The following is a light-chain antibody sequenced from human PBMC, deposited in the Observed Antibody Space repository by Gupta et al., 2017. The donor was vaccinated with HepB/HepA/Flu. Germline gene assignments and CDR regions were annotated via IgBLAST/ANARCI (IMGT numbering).Light chain of an antibody. CDR1: QDISSW. J-gene: IGKJ1*01. V-gene: IGKV1-12*02. CDR2: AAS. Sequence: DIQMTQSPSYVSASVGDRVTITCRASQDISSWLAWYQQRPGEAPKLLIDAASILQSGVPSKFSGSGSGTYFTLTISSLQSEDSATYYCQQTHSYPWTFGQGTKVEI. CDR3: QQTHSYPWT.